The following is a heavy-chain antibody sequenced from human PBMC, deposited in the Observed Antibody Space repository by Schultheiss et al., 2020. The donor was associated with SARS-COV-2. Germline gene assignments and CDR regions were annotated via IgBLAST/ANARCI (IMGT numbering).Heavy chain of an antibody. CDR2: IYAATSET. J-gene: IGHJ6*02. V-gene: IGHV5-51*01. Sequence: GGSLRLSCKALGYSFTSYWIAWVRQMPGKGLEWMGIIYAATSETRYSPSFEGQVTISDDKSIDTAYLQWSSLKASDTAMYYCARRAGTTLYNYYDMDVWGQGTTVTVSS. CDR3: ARRAGTTLYNYYDMDV. CDR1: GYSFTSYW. D-gene: IGHD1-7*01.